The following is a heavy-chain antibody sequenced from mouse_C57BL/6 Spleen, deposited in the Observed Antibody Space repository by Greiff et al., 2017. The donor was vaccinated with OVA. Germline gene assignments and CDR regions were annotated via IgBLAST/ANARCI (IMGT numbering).Heavy chain of an antibody. V-gene: IGHV5-17*01. CDR2: ISSGSSTI. CDR1: GFTFSDYG. Sequence: EVKLMESGGGLVKPGGSLKLSCAASGFTFSDYGMHWVRQAPEKGLEWVAYISSGSSTIYYADTVKGRFTISKDNAKNTLFLQMTSLRSEDTAMYYCANKRWFAYWGQGTLVTVSA. CDR3: ANKRWFAY. J-gene: IGHJ3*01.